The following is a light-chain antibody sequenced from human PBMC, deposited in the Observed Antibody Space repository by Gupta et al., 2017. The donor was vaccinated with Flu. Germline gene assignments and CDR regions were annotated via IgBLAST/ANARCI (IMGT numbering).Light chain of an antibody. CDR3: SSYTSSSTVV. Sequence: QYALTQPASASGSPGQSITTSSTGTSSDVGGYNYVSWYQQHPGKAPKLMIYEVSNRPSGVSNRFSGSKSGNTASLTISGLQAEDEADYYCSSYTSSSTVVFGGGTKLTVL. V-gene: IGLV2-14*01. J-gene: IGLJ2*01. CDR1: SSDVGGYNY. CDR2: EVS.